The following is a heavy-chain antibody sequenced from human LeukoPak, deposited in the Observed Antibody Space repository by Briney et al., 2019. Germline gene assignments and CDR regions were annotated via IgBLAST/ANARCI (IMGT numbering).Heavy chain of an antibody. J-gene: IGHJ4*02. CDR1: GYTFTDYY. Sequence: GASVKVSCKASGYTFTDYYMHWVRQAPGQGLEWMGWINPNSGDTKYAQKFQGRVTMTRDTSISTAYMDLTSLTSDDTAVYYCARDQSQYRANYWGQGTRVTVSS. D-gene: IGHD2/OR15-2a*01. CDR2: INPNSGDT. V-gene: IGHV1-2*02. CDR3: ARDQSQYRANY.